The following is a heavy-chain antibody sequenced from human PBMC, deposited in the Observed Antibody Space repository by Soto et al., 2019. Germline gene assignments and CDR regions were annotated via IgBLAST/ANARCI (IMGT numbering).Heavy chain of an antibody. D-gene: IGHD4-17*01. Sequence: QAQLVESGGGVVQPGRSLRISCEGSGFIFSHYGMNWVRQAPGKGLEWVAVIRYDGSYKAYADSVKGRFSISRENSKNTVYMQMDSLRAEDTGVYFCARFNGDDISGAFDVWGQGIVVTVSS. CDR3: ARFNGDDISGAFDV. CDR1: GFIFSHYG. CDR2: IRYDGSYK. V-gene: IGHV3-33*01. J-gene: IGHJ3*01.